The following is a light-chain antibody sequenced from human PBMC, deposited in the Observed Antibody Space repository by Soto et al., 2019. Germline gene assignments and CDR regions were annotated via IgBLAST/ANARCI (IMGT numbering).Light chain of an antibody. CDR3: RESASALT. CDR2: SAS. V-gene: IGKV1-39*01. Sequence: DTQTPPSPRSLSTSVGSRPTITCRASQSISNYLNWYQHKPGKAPKLLIYSASTLESGVPSRFSGSGSGTDFTLTISSLQPEDLATYYCRESASALTFGQGTRLEIK. CDR1: QSISNY. J-gene: IGKJ5*01.